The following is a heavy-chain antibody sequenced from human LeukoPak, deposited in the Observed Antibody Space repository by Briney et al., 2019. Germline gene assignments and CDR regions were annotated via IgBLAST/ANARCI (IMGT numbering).Heavy chain of an antibody. CDR2: ISSSGSTI. J-gene: IGHJ4*02. D-gene: IGHD6-19*01. Sequence: PGGSLRLSCAASGFTFSSYEMNWVRQAPGKGLEWVSYISSSGSTIYYADSVKGRFTISRDNAKNSLYLQMSSLRAEDTAVYYCARDRSGPCFDYWGQGTLVTVSS. CDR3: ARDRSGPCFDY. V-gene: IGHV3-48*03. CDR1: GFTFSSYE.